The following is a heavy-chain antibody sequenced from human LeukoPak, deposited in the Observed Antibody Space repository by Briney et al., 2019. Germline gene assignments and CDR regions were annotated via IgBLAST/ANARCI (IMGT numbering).Heavy chain of an antibody. D-gene: IGHD3-22*01. CDR3: ARVYDSNRSGYFDY. Sequence: SETLSLTCAVCGGSFSDYYWNWIRQPPGKGLEWIGEINHSGSTNYNPSLKSRVTISVDTSKNQFSLKLSSVTAADTAVYYCARVYDSNRSGYFDYWGQGTLVTVSS. V-gene: IGHV4-34*01. J-gene: IGHJ4*02. CDR2: INHSGST. CDR1: GGSFSDYY.